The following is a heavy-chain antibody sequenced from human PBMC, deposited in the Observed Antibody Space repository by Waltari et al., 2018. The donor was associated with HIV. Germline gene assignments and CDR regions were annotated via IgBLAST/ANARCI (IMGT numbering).Heavy chain of an antibody. Sequence: QVQLVQSGAEVKKPGASVKVSCKASGYTFTGYYMHWVRQAPGQGLEWMGWINPNGGGTNYAQKFQGRVTRTRDTSISTAYMELSRLRSDDTAVYYCARSPVGYCSSTSCFDYWGQGTLVTVSS. D-gene: IGHD2-2*01. CDR3: ARSPVGYCSSTSCFDY. V-gene: IGHV1-2*02. J-gene: IGHJ4*02. CDR1: GYTFTGYY. CDR2: INPNGGGT.